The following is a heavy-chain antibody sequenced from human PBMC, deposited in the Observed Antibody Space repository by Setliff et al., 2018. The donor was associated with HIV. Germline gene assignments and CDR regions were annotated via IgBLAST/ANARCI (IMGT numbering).Heavy chain of an antibody. J-gene: IGHJ5*01. D-gene: IGHD3-22*01. CDR3: ATGWLDSSGQKNFGS. Sequence: SETLSLTCGVSGGSFSGHYWSWIRQTPGKGLEWIGEISQNGDTNYNPSLTRRVILSVDSSKKQVSLKLSSVTAADSAVYYCATGWLDSSGQKNFGSWGQGTLVTVSS. V-gene: IGHV4-34*01. CDR1: GGSFSGHY. CDR2: ISQNGDT.